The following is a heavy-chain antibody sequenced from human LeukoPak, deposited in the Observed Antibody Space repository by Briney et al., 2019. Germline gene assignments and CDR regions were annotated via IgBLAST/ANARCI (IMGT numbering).Heavy chain of an antibody. Sequence: GGSLRLSCAASGFTFSSYAMHWVRQAPGKGLEWVAVISYDGSNKYYADSVKGRFTISRDNSKNTLYLQMNSLRAEDTAVYHCARDLVSSSIDYWGQGTLVTVSS. J-gene: IGHJ4*02. D-gene: IGHD6-6*01. CDR3: ARDLVSSSIDY. V-gene: IGHV3-30-3*01. CDR2: ISYDGSNK. CDR1: GFTFSSYA.